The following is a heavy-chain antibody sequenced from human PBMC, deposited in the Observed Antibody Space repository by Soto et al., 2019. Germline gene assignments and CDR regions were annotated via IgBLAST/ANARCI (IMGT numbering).Heavy chain of an antibody. CDR2: INLNSGGT. CDR1: GYTFTDYN. V-gene: IGHV1-2*02. D-gene: IGHD1-26*01. CDR3: ARDISGSYDY. J-gene: IGHJ4*02. Sequence: QVQLVQSGAEVKKPGASVKVSCEASGYTFTDYNMHWVRQAPGQGLEWMGLINLNSGGTNYPQRFQGRVTMTRDTSISTAYMELSTLRSDDTAIYYCARDISGSYDYWGQGTLVTVSS.